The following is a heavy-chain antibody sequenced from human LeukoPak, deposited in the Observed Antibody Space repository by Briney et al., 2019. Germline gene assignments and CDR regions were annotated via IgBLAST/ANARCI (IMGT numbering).Heavy chain of an antibody. CDR2: ISTDNGIT. D-gene: IGHD3-16*01. V-gene: IGHV1-18*01. J-gene: IGHJ4*02. CDR3: ARRTEFGYFDY. Sequence: ASVKVSCKASGYTCTTYGISWVRQAPGQGLEWMGWISTDNGITNYAQNLQGRVTVTSETSTSTAYMELRSLRSDDTAMYYCARRTEFGYFDYWGQGTLVTVSS. CDR1: GYTCTTYG.